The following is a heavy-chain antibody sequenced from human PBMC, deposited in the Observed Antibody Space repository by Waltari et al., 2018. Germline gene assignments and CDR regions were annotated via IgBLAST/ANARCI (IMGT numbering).Heavy chain of an antibody. CDR1: GYTFTSYG. CDR2: IRAYNGNT. D-gene: IGHD3-3*01. J-gene: IGHJ6*03. CDR3: ARALPDCWSGSTESYYYMDV. Sequence: QVQLVQSGAEVKKPGASVKVSCKASGYTFTSYGISWVRQAPGQGLEWMGWIRAYNGNTNYAQKLQGRVTMTTDTSTSTAYMELRSLRSDDTAVYYGARALPDCWSGSTESYYYMDVWGKGTTVTVSS. V-gene: IGHV1-18*01.